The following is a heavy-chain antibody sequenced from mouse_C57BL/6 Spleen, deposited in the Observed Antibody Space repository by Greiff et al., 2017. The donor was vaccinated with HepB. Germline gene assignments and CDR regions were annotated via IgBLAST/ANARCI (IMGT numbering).Heavy chain of an antibody. CDR1: GFTFSSYA. V-gene: IGHV5-4*03. D-gene: IGHD1-1*01. CDR3: ARRGGYYGSSFDY. CDR2: ISDGGSYT. J-gene: IGHJ2*01. Sequence: DVMLVESGGGLVKPGGSLKLSCAASGFTFSSYAMSWVRQTPEKRLEWVATISDGGSYTYYPDNVKGRFTISRDNAKNNLYLQMSHLKSEDTAMYYCARRGGYYGSSFDYWGQGTTLTVSS.